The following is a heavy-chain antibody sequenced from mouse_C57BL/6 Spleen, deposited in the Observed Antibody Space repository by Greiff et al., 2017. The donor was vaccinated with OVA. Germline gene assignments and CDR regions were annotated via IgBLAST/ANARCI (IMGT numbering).Heavy chain of an antibody. CDR2: ISSGGDYI. CDR1: GFTFSSYA. CDR3: TRGRGLLRLGYDMDY. Sequence: EVQRVESGAGLVKPGGSLKLSCAASGFTFSSYAMSWVRQTPEKRLEWVAYISSGGDYIYYDDTVKGRFTISRDNSRNTLYLQKSSLKTEDTAMYYGTRGRGLLRLGYDMDYWGQGTSVTVSS. D-gene: IGHD1-1*01. J-gene: IGHJ4*01. V-gene: IGHV5-9-1*02.